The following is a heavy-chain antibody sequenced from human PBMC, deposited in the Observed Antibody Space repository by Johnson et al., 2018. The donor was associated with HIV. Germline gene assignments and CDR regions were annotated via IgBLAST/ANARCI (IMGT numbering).Heavy chain of an antibody. CDR2: ISYGGKNK. CDR3: SKEVI. Sequence: MQLVESGGGVVQPGRSLRLSCEASGFTFSSYAVHWVRQAPGKGLEWVALISYGGKNKYYADSVKGRFTISRDNSKNTLYLQMNSLRAGDTAVYFCSKEVIWGQGTMVTVSS. J-gene: IGHJ3*02. CDR1: GFTFSSYA. V-gene: IGHV3-30*04.